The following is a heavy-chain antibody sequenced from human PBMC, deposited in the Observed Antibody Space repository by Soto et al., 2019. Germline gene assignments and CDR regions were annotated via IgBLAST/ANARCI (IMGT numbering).Heavy chain of an antibody. CDR1: GGSISSGDYY. Sequence: SATLSLTCTVSGGSISSGDYYWSWIRQPPGKGLEWIGYIYYSGSTYYNPSLKSRVTISVDTSKNQFSLKLSSVTAADTAVYYCARDSAVDYYDSSGYYWYFDYWGQGTLVTVSS. V-gene: IGHV4-30-4*01. CDR3: ARDSAVDYYDSSGYYWYFDY. J-gene: IGHJ4*02. D-gene: IGHD3-22*01. CDR2: IYYSGST.